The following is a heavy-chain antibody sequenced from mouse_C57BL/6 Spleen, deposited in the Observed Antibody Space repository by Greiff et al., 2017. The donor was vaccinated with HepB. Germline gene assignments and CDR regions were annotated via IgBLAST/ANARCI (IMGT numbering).Heavy chain of an antibody. CDR3: TTLGHPYYFDY. CDR1: GFNIKDDY. V-gene: IGHV14-4*01. D-gene: IGHD3-1*01. Sequence: EVQLQESGAELVRPGASVKLSCTASGFNIKDDYMHWVKQRPEQGLEWIGWIDPENGDTEYASKFQGKATITADTSSNTAYLQLSSLTSEDTAVYYCTTLGHPYYFDYWGQGTTLTVSS. J-gene: IGHJ2*01. CDR2: IDPENGDT.